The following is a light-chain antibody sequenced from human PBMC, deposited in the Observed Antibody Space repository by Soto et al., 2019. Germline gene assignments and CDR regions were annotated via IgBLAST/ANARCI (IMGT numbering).Light chain of an antibody. CDR2: DAS. J-gene: IGKJ2*01. CDR1: QSVGSY. V-gene: IGKV3-11*01. CDR3: QQRSNWPPYT. Sequence: EIVLTQSPVTLSLSPGERATLSCRASQSVGSYLAWYQQKPGQAPRLFIYDASNRATGIPARFSGSGSGTDFTLTISSLEPEDFAVYYCQQRSNWPPYTFGQGTKLEIK.